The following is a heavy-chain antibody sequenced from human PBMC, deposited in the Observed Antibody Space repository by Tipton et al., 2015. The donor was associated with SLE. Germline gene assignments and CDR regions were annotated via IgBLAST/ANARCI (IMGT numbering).Heavy chain of an antibody. J-gene: IGHJ3*02. V-gene: IGHV3-48*03. CDR2: IRRGNDAA. Sequence: GSLRLSCTTSGITLSQFDMNWVRQAPGKGLEWVSHIRRGNDAAYYADSVKGRFTISRDSAKNSLNLQMHSLRAEDTALYYCARTLCSGGSCWIDAFDIWGLGTIVTVSS. CDR1: GITLSQFD. CDR3: ARTLCSGGSCWIDAFDI. D-gene: IGHD2-15*01.